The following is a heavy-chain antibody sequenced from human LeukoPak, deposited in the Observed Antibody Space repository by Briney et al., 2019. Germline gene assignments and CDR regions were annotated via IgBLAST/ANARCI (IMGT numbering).Heavy chain of an antibody. V-gene: IGHV4-59*01. D-gene: IGHD5-18*01. Sequence: PSETLSLTCTVSGGSISSYYWSWIRQPPGKGLEWIGYIYYSGSTNYNPSLKSRVTISVDTSKNQFSLKLSSVTAADTAVYYCARAGSGYSYGHWNWFDPWGQGTLVTVSS. J-gene: IGHJ5*02. CDR1: GGSISSYY. CDR2: IYYSGST. CDR3: ARAGSGYSYGHWNWFDP.